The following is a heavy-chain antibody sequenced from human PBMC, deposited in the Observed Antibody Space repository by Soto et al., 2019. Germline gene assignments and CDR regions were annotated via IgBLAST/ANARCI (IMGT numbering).Heavy chain of an antibody. CDR1: GGSISSYY. J-gene: IGHJ5*02. Sequence: SETLSLTCTVSGGSISSYYWSWIRQPPGKGLEWIGYIYYSGSTNYNPSLKSRVTISVDTSKSQFSLKLSSVTAADTAVYYCATLPHRIEVPVLPIATWGQGTLVTVSS. CDR2: IYYSGST. D-gene: IGHD6-13*01. CDR3: ATLPHRIEVPVLPIAT. V-gene: IGHV4-59*08.